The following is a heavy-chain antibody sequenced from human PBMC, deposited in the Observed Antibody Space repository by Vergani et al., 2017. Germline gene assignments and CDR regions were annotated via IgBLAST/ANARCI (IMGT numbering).Heavy chain of an antibody. J-gene: IGHJ4*02. V-gene: IGHV4-59*01. CDR3: ARHQTDGLGES. D-gene: IGHD3-16*01. Sequence: QVQLQESGPGLVKPSETLSLTCTVSGGSISSYYWSWIRQPPGKGLEWIGYIYSSGSTNYNPSLKSLVTISVDTSKNQFSLKLSSVTAADTAVYYCARHQTDGLGESWGQGTLVTVSS. CDR1: GGSISSYY. CDR2: IYSSGST.